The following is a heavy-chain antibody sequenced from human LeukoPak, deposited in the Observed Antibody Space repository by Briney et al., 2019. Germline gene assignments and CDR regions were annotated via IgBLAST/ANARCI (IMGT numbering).Heavy chain of an antibody. CDR2: IKSKTDGGTT. Sequence: GGSLRLSCAASGFSFSSYSMNWVRQAPGKGLEWVSRIKSKTDGGTTDYAAPVKGRFTISRDNSKNTLYLQMNSLRAEDTAVYYCARVMGYSSGWYDYWGQGTLVTVSS. D-gene: IGHD6-19*01. J-gene: IGHJ4*02. CDR1: GFSFSSYS. CDR3: ARVMGYSSGWYDY. V-gene: IGHV3-15*01.